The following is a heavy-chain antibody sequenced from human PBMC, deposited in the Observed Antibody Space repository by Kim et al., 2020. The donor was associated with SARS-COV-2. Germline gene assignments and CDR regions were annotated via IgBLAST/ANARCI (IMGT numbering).Heavy chain of an antibody. J-gene: IGHJ6*02. CDR1: GYTFTSYG. CDR3: ARDSGITIFGVAIKSPYYYGMDV. Sequence: ASVKVSCKASGYTFTSYGISWVRQAPGQGLEWMGWISAYNGNTNYAQKLQGRVTMTTDTSTSTAYMELRSLRSDDMAVYYCARDSGITIFGVAIKSPYYYGMDVWGQGTTVTVSS. D-gene: IGHD3-3*01. CDR2: ISAYNGNT. V-gene: IGHV1-18*03.